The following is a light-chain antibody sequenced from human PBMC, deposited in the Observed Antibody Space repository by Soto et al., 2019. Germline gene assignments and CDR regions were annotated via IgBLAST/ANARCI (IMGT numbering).Light chain of an antibody. J-gene: IGKJ2*01. CDR2: AAS. V-gene: IGKV1-39*01. Sequence: DIQMTQSPSSLSASIGDRVTITCRAGHSISTYLNWYQQKPGKAPKLLIYAASSVQSGVPSRFSGSGSRTAFTLTIISLHPEDFATYYCQHTYSAPYTFGQGTKLEIK. CDR3: QHTYSAPYT. CDR1: HSISTY.